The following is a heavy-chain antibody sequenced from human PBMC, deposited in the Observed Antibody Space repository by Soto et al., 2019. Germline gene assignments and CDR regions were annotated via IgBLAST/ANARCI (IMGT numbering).Heavy chain of an antibody. J-gene: IGHJ4*02. CDR2: IYHSGST. V-gene: IGHV4-30-2*01. CDR3: ARGGLLPDY. D-gene: IGHD6-19*01. Sequence: SETLSLTCAVSGGSISSGGYSWSWIRQPPGKGLEWTGYIYHSGSTYYNPSLKSRVTISVDRSKNQFSLRLSSVTAADTAVYYCARGGLLPDYWGQGTLVTVSS. CDR1: GGSISSGGYS.